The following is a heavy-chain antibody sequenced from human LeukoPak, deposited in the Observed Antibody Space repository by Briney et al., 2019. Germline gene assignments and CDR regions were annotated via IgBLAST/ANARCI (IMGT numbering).Heavy chain of an antibody. V-gene: IGHV3-53*01. Sequence: GGSLRLSCAASGFTFDDYGMSWVRQAPGKGLEWVSAIFSGGSTFYADSVTGRFTISRDNSKNTVYLEMNSLRAEDTAVYYCARDLKTSGWYGDFDYWGQGTLVTVSS. CDR2: IFSGGST. J-gene: IGHJ4*02. D-gene: IGHD6-19*01. CDR1: GFTFDDYG. CDR3: ARDLKTSGWYGDFDY.